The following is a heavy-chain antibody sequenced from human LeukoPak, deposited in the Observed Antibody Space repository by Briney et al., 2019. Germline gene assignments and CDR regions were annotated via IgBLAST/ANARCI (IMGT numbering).Heavy chain of an antibody. V-gene: IGHV3-7*01. Sequence: GGSLRLSCAAFGFTFRNYWMSWVRQAPGKGPEWVANIKQDGSKEEYVDSVKGRFSISRDNANNSLSLQMNGLRAEDTAVYYCTRWAGVIDYWGQGTLVTVSS. D-gene: IGHD3-16*02. J-gene: IGHJ4*02. CDR3: TRWAGVIDY. CDR1: GFTFRNYW. CDR2: IKQDGSKE.